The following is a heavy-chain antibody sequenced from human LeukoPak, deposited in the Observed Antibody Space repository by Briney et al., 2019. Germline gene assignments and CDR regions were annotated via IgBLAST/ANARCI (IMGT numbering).Heavy chain of an antibody. Sequence: SETLSLTCAVYGGSFSGYYWSWIRQPPGKGLEWIGSNSYSGSTYYNPSLKSRVTMSVDTSKNQFSLNLSSVTAADTAVYYCAKPAARGTYYYYMDVWGKGTTVTVSS. D-gene: IGHD3-16*01. CDR2: NSYSGST. CDR1: GGSFSGYY. V-gene: IGHV4-34*01. CDR3: AKPAARGTYYYYMDV. J-gene: IGHJ6*03.